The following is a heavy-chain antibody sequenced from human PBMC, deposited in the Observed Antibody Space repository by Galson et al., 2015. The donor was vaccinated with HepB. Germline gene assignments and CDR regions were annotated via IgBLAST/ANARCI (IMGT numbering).Heavy chain of an antibody. CDR1: GGSISSYY. CDR3: VRLSSYYYDSSGFYQGGYFDL. J-gene: IGHJ2*01. D-gene: IGHD3-22*01. Sequence: SETLSLTCTVSGGSISSYYWSWIRQPPGEGLEWIGNIHYSGGSNQNPSLKRRVTISVDMSKSQFSLKLSSVTAADTAVYYCVRLSSYYYDSSGFYQGGYFDLWGRGALVTVSS. CDR2: IHYSGGS. V-gene: IGHV4-59*08.